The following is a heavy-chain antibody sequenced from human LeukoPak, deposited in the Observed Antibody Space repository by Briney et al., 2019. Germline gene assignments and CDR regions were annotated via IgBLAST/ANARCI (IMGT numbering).Heavy chain of an antibody. V-gene: IGHV3-23*01. Sequence: GGSLRLSCAASGFTFSGYDMVWVRQAPGKGLEWVATISDSSRSTNYADSVKGRFTISRDNSKNTLYLQMNSLRAEDTAVYYCAKKLGSSPGDFFDYWGQGTLVTVSS. J-gene: IGHJ4*02. CDR3: AKKLGSSPGDFFDY. CDR1: GFTFSGYD. D-gene: IGHD6-6*01. CDR2: ISDSSRST.